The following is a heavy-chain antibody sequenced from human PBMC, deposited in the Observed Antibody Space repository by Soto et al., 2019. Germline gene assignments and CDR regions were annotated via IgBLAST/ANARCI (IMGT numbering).Heavy chain of an antibody. CDR1: GFIFSNFG. D-gene: IGHD3-22*01. CDR3: ARVWDSSGYYAVGAFDI. J-gene: IGHJ3*02. Sequence: GGSLRPSCAASGFIFSNFGMHWVRQAPGKGLEWVSVIYSGGSTYYADSVKGRFTISRDNSKNTLYLQMNSLRAEDTAVYYCARVWDSSGYYAVGAFDIWGQGTMVTVSS. V-gene: IGHV3-NL1*01. CDR2: IYSGGST.